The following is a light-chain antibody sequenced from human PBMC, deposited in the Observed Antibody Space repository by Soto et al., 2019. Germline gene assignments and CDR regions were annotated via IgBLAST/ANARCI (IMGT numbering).Light chain of an antibody. J-gene: IGKJ1*01. CDR3: QQYDGSPPWT. CDR2: GAS. Sequence: EMVLTQSPGTLSFSPGERATLSCRASQSVSSTSLAWYKQKLGQAPRLLIYGASNRATGIPDRFSGSGSGTYFTLTISRLAPEDFAVYYCQQYDGSPPWTFGLGTKVEFK. CDR1: QSVSSTS. V-gene: IGKV3-20*01.